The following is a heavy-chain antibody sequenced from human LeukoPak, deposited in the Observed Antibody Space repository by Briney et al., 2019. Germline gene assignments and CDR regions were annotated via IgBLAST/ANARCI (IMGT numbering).Heavy chain of an antibody. D-gene: IGHD4-11*01. J-gene: IGHJ4*02. CDR1: GFTFSSYS. CDR2: ISSSSCYI. CDR3: ARSTGVDIGY. V-gene: IGHV3-21*01. Sequence: GGSLRLSRAASGFTFSSYSMNWVRAAPGKGLEGVSSISSSSCYIYYTDSVKGRFTISRDNAKNSLYLHMNSLRAENTGVFYWARSTGVDIGYWGQGTLVTVSS.